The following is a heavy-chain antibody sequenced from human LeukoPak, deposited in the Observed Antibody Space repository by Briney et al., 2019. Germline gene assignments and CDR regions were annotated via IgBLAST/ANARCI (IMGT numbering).Heavy chain of an antibody. D-gene: IGHD1-26*01. CDR3: ARGRKYSGSYFDY. V-gene: IGHV4-39*07. Sequence: SETLSLTCTVSGGSISSSSYYWGWIRQPPGKGLGWIGSIYYSGSTYCNPSLKSRVTISVDTSKNQFSLKLSSVTAADTAVYYCARGRKYSGSYFDYWGQGTLVTVSS. CDR2: IYYSGST. CDR1: GGSISSSSYY. J-gene: IGHJ4*02.